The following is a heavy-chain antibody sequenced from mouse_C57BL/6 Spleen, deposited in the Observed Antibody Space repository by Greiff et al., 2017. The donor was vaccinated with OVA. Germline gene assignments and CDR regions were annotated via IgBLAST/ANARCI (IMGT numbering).Heavy chain of an antibody. CDR3: AREDYGSHFDY. CDR1: GYAFSSYW. CDR2: IYPGDGDT. J-gene: IGHJ2*01. D-gene: IGHD1-1*01. V-gene: IGHV1-80*01. Sequence: VHLQQSGAELVKPGASVKISCKASGYAFSSYWMNWVKQRPGKGLEWIGQIYPGDGDTNYNGKFKGKATLTADKSSSTAYMQLSSLTSEDSAVYFCAREDYGSHFDYWGQGTTLTVSS.